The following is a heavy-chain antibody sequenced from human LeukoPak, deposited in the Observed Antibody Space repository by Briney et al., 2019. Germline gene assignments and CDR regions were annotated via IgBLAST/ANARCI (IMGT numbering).Heavy chain of an antibody. D-gene: IGHD1-26*01. CDR3: ARDKIVGATHFDF. CDR2: IKQDGSEK. J-gene: IGHJ4*02. CDR1: GFTFSNYW. V-gene: IGHV3-7*01. Sequence: GGSLRLSCAASGFTFSNYWMSWVRQAPGRGLEWVANIKQDGSEKYYVDSVKGRFTISRDNAKNSLYLQMNSLRAEDSAVYYCARDKIVGATHFDFWGQGTLVTVSS.